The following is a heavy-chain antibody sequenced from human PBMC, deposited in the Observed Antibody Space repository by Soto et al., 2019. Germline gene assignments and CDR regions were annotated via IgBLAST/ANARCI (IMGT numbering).Heavy chain of an antibody. D-gene: IGHD3-9*01. J-gene: IGHJ4*02. CDR1: GFAFSSYA. V-gene: IGHV3-23*01. CDR3: AKGNDILTGYNGY. CDR2: ISGSGGST. Sequence: EVQLLESGGGLVQPGGSLRLSCAASGFAFSSYAMSWVRQAPGKGLEWVSAISGSGGSTYYADSVKGRFTISRDNSKNTLYLQMNSLRAEDTAVYYCAKGNDILTGYNGYWGQGTLVTVSS.